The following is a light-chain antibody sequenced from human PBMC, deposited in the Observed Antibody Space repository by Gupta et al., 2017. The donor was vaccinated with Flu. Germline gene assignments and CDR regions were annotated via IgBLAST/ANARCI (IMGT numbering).Light chain of an antibody. Sequence: YELTQPPSVSVSPGQTASITCSGDKLGDKYACWYQQKPGQSPVLVIYQDSKRPSGIPERFSGSNSGNTATLTISGTQAMDEADYYCQAWDSSWVFGGGTKLTVL. V-gene: IGLV3-1*01. CDR3: QAWDSSWV. CDR1: KLGDKY. CDR2: QDS. J-gene: IGLJ3*02.